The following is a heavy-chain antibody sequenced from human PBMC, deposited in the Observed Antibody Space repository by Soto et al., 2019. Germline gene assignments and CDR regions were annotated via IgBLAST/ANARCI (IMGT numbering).Heavy chain of an antibody. V-gene: IGHV1-24*01. CDR2: FDPEDGEA. CDR1: GYTLTELS. D-gene: IGHD3-22*01. CDR3: AISGHYYDSRWDY. J-gene: IGHJ4*02. Sequence: ASVKVSCKVSGYTLTELSMHWVRQAPGKGLEWMGGFDPEDGEAIYAQKFQGRVTMTEDTSTDTAYMELSSLRSEDTAVYYCAISGHYYDSRWDYWGQGTLVTVSS.